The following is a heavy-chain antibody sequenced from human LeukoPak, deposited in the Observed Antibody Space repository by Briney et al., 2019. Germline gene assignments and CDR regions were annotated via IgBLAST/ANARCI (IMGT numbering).Heavy chain of an antibody. CDR3: ARDRYYDILTGYYPFDY. Sequence: RASVKVSCKASGYTFTSYGISWVRQAPGQGLEWMGWIGAYNGNTNYAQKLQGRVTMTTDTSTSIAYMELRSLRSDDTAVYYCARDRYYDILTGYYPFDYWGQGTLVTVSS. D-gene: IGHD3-9*01. J-gene: IGHJ4*02. CDR2: IGAYNGNT. V-gene: IGHV1-18*04. CDR1: GYTFTSYG.